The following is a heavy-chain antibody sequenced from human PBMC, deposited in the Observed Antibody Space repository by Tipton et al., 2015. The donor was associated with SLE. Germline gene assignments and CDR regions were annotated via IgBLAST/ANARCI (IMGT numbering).Heavy chain of an antibody. Sequence: GSLRLSCAASGFTLSSYWMHWVRQAPGKGLVWVSRINSAGSSTDYADSVKGRFTISRDNAKNMVYLQMNSLRAEDTAVYYCAREQKYSGFDLDYWGQGSLVIVSA. D-gene: IGHD5-12*01. CDR3: AREQKYSGFDLDY. CDR2: INSAGSST. J-gene: IGHJ4*02. CDR1: GFTLSSYW. V-gene: IGHV3-74*01.